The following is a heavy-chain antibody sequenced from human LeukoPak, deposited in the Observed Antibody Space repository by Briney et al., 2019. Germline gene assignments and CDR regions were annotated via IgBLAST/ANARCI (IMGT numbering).Heavy chain of an antibody. CDR3: AREPYDFWSASTRLYYFDY. Sequence: GGSLRLSCAASGFTFSSYEMNWLRQAPGKGLKWVSYISSSGSTTYYADSVKGRFTISRDNAKNSLYLQMNSLRAEDTAVYYCAREPYDFWSASTRLYYFDYWGQGTLVTVSS. CDR2: ISSSGSTT. D-gene: IGHD3-3*01. CDR1: GFTFSSYE. J-gene: IGHJ4*02. V-gene: IGHV3-48*03.